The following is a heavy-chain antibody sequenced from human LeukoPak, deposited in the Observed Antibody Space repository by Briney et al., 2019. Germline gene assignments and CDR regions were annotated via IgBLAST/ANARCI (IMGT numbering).Heavy chain of an antibody. CDR1: GFTFSSYA. CDR3: AKAVSYSSSWYLDY. V-gene: IGHV3-23*01. J-gene: IGHJ4*02. Sequence: PGGSLRLSCAASGFTFSSYALSWVRQAPGKGLEWVSAISGSGGSTYYADSVKGRFTISRDNSKNTLYLQMNSLRAEDTAVYYCAKAVSYSSSWYLDYWGQGTLVTVSS. D-gene: IGHD6-13*01. CDR2: ISGSGGST.